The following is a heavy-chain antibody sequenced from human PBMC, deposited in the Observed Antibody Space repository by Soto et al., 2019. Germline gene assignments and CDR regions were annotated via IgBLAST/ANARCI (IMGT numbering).Heavy chain of an antibody. V-gene: IGHV3-30*18. D-gene: IGHD3-10*01. Sequence: GGSLRLSCAASGFTFSSYGMHWVRQAPGKGLEWVAVIYDGSNKYYADSVKGRFTISRDNPKNLLYLQMSSLRAEDTAVYYCAKETTMRSGERGFDYWGQGTLVTVSS. CDR3: AKETTMRSGERGFDY. J-gene: IGHJ4*02. CDR1: GFTFSSYG. CDR2: IYDGSNK.